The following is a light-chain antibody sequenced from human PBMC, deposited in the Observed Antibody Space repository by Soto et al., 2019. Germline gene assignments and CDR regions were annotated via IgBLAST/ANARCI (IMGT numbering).Light chain of an antibody. Sequence: IVLTQTQGTLSLSPGERATLSCRDSQSVSVDLAWYQQRPGQAPRLFIYGASPRATAIPPRFSGSGSGTEFTLTISSLQSEDFAVYYCQQYDNWPITFGQGTRLEV. CDR3: QQYDNWPIT. V-gene: IGKV3-15*01. CDR1: QSVSVD. J-gene: IGKJ5*01. CDR2: GAS.